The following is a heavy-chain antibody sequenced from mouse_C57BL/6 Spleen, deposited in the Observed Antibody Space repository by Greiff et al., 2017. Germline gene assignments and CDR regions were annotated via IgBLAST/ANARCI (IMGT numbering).Heavy chain of an antibody. CDR2: IDPSDSYT. Sequence: QVQLQQPGAELVKPGASVKLSCKASGYTFTSYWMQWVKQRPGQGLEWIGEIDPSDSYTTYNQKFKGKATLTVDTSSSTAYMQLSSLTSEDSAVYYCARRLGYTTVGAMDYWGQGTSVTVSS. CDR1: GYTFTSYW. J-gene: IGHJ4*01. CDR3: ARRLGYTTVGAMDY. V-gene: IGHV1-50*01. D-gene: IGHD1-1*01.